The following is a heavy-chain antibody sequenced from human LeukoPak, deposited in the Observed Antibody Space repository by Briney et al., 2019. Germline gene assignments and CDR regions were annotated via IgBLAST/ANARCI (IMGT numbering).Heavy chain of an antibody. CDR2: IYYSGST. D-gene: IGHD3-9*01. CDR3: ARHWTTSDYDILTGYYIDY. CDR1: GGSFSGYY. V-gene: IGHV4-34*01. J-gene: IGHJ4*02. Sequence: SETLSLTCAVYGGSFSGYYWSWIRQPPGKGLEWIGSIYYSGSTYYNPSLKSRVTISVDTSKNQFSLKLSSVTAADTAVYYCARHWTTSDYDILTGYYIDYWGQGTLVTVSS.